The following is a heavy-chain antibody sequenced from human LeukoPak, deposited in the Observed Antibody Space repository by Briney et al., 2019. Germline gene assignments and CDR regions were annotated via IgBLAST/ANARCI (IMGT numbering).Heavy chain of an antibody. V-gene: IGHV4-31*03. D-gene: IGHD3-22*01. CDR1: GGSISSGGYY. Sequence: PSQTLSLTCTVSGGSISSGGYYWSWIRQHPGKGLEWIGYIYYSGSTYYNPSLKSRVTISVDTSKNQFSLKLSSVTAADTAVYYCARDRVDSSDYYIYYYGMDVWGQGTTVTVSS. CDR2: IYYSGST. J-gene: IGHJ6*02. CDR3: ARDRVDSSDYYIYYYGMDV.